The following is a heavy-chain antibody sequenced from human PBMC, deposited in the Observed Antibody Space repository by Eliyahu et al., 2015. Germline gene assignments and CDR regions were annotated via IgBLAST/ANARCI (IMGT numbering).Heavy chain of an antibody. CDR2: IKEDGTER. V-gene: IGHV3-7*01. J-gene: IGHJ4*02. CDR1: XFXFNSNW. D-gene: IGHD3-3*01. Sequence: DVQLMESGGRLXQPGGSLRLSCSGFXFXFNSNWMNWVRQAPGKGLEWVASIKEDGTERTYFDSVRGRFAISIDSAKNSLFLQMNSLRLEDTAVYYCARETLEWSSYFFDNWGQGTLVTVSS. CDR3: ARETLEWSSYFFDN.